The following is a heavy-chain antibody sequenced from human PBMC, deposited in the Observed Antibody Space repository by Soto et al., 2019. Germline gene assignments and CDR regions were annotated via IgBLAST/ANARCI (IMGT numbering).Heavy chain of an antibody. CDR2: ISAYNGNT. V-gene: IGHV1-18*01. J-gene: IGHJ5*02. CDR3: ARDRYYDILTDYRSRFDP. CDR1: GYTFTSYG. Sequence: ASVKVSCKASGYTFTSYGISWVRQAPGQGLEWMGWISAYNGNTNYAQKLQGRVTMTTDTSTSTAYMELRSLRSDDTAVYYCARDRYYDILTDYRSRFDPWGQGTLVTVSS. D-gene: IGHD3-9*01.